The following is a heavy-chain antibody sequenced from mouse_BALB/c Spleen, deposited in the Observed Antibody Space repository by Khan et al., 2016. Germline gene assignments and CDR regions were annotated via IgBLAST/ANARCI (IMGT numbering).Heavy chain of an antibody. J-gene: IGHJ4*01. D-gene: IGHD3-1*01. CDR1: GFTFTNYG. CDR2: IKSYTGAA. Sequence: QMQLVESGPELKKPGETVKISCKASGFTFTNYGMNWVQQPPGKGLQWMGWIKSYTGAATYVDDFKGRFAFSLKSTASTAFLLNNTLKNEDISTSVCERRAKLEVYYAMDDWGEGTTVTVSS. V-gene: IGHV9-1*02. CDR3: ERRAKLEVYYAMDD.